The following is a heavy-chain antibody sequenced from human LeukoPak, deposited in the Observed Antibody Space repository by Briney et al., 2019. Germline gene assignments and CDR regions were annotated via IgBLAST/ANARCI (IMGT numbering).Heavy chain of an antibody. CDR1: GFTFSSYS. CDR3: ARVAPDY. CDR2: ISSSSTI. V-gene: IGHV3-48*01. J-gene: IGHJ4*02. Sequence: GGSLRLSCAASGFTFSSYSMNWVRQAPGKGLEWVSYISSSSTIYYADSVKGRFTISRDNAKNSLYLQMNSLRAEDTAVYYCARVAPDYWGQGTLVTVSS.